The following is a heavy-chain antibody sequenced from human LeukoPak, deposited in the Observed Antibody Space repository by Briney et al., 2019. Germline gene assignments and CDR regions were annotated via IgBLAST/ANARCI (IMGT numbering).Heavy chain of an antibody. CDR1: GFTFSSYW. CDR3: ARATYDSSDYYLYYYGMDV. J-gene: IGHJ6*02. D-gene: IGHD3-22*01. CDR2: IYSGGST. V-gene: IGHV3-53*01. Sequence: GGSLRLSCAASGFTFSSYWMNWVRQAPGKGLEWVSIIYSGGSTYYADSVKGRFTISRDTSKNTLFLQMNSLRAEDTAVYYCARATYDSSDYYLYYYGMDVWGQGTTVTVSS.